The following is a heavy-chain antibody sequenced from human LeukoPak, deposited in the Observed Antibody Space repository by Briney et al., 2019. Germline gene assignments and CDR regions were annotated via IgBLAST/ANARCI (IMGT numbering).Heavy chain of an antibody. J-gene: IGHJ4*02. CDR1: GYTFTDYY. D-gene: IGHD4-11*01. CDR2: INSNSGDT. V-gene: IGHV1-2*02. CDR3: ARDRLHVFDY. Sequence: ASVKVSCKASGYTFTDYYIHWVRQAPGQGLEWMGWINSNSGDTNYAQKVQGRVTMTRGTSISTAYMGLSRLRSDDTAVYYCARDRLHVFDYWGQGTLVTVSS.